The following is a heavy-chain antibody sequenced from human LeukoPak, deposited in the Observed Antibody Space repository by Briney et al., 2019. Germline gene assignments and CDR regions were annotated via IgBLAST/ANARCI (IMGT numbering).Heavy chain of an antibody. D-gene: IGHD3-16*02. Sequence: SETLSLTCAVSGYSISSGYYWGWIRQPPGKGLEWIGSIYHSGSTYYNPSLKSRVTIPVDTSKNQFSLKLSSVTAADTAVYYCARLFVSSWFDPWGQGTLVTVSS. CDR3: ARLFVSSWFDP. CDR1: GYSISSGYY. V-gene: IGHV4-38-2*01. J-gene: IGHJ5*02. CDR2: IYHSGST.